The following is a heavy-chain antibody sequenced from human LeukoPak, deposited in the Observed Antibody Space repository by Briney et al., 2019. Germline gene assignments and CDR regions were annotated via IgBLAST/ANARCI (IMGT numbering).Heavy chain of an antibody. CDR2: LIGSSGST. J-gene: IGHJ4*02. CDR1: GFTSTNYA. Sequence: RGSLRLSCAASGFTSTNYAMNWVRQVPGKGLEWVSVLIGSSGSTDYADSVKGRFTISGDNSKNTVFLQMNSLRAEDTAIYYCAKGAYDYIEIGYFDSWGQGTLVTVSS. CDR3: AKGAYDYIEIGYFDS. D-gene: IGHD5-12*01. V-gene: IGHV3-23*01.